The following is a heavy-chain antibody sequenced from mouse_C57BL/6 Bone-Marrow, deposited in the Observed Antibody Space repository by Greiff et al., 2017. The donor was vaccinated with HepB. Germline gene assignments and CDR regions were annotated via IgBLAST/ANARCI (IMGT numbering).Heavy chain of an antibody. CDR1: GYTFTSYW. J-gene: IGHJ3*01. CDR2: IDPSDSYT. V-gene: IGHV1-50*01. CDR3: AREAY. Sequence: QVQLQQPGAELVNPGASVKLSCKASGYTFTSYWMQWVKQRPGQGLEWIGEIDPSDSYTNYNQKFKGKATLTVDTSSSTAYMQLSSLTSEDSAVYYCAREAYWGQGTLVTVSA.